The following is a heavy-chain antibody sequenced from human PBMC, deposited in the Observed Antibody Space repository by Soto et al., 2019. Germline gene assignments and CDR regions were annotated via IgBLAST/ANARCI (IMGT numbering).Heavy chain of an antibody. D-gene: IGHD2-2*01. Sequence: QVQLQESGPGLVKPSETLSLTCAVSGDSISGSQWWSWVRLPPGKGLEWIGEISHTGTTNYNPSHKSRVTMSVDKTKNQFSLNLTSVTAADTAVYYCASVISSRDEYFDYWGQGTVVTVS. CDR3: ASVISSRDEYFDY. CDR2: ISHTGTT. CDR1: GDSISGSQW. V-gene: IGHV4-4*02. J-gene: IGHJ4*02.